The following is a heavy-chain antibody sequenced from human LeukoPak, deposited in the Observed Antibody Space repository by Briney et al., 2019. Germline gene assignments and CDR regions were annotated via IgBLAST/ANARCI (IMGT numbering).Heavy chain of an antibody. J-gene: IGHJ3*02. CDR3: ARDRSGISDAFDI. Sequence: PGWSLRLSCAAARFNFSNYRIHWVRQAPGKGLDWVALISKDGSNKDHADSVKGRFIISRDNSKNTLYLQMNSLRAQDTAVYYCARDRSGISDAFDIWGQGTMVTVSS. D-gene: IGHD1-14*01. CDR2: ISKDGSNK. CDR1: RFNFSNYR. V-gene: IGHV3-30*03.